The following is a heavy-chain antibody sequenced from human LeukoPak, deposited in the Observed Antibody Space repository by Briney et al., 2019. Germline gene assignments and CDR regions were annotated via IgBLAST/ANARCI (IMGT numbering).Heavy chain of an antibody. CDR1: GFTFDDYG. V-gene: IGHV3-20*04. CDR3: ARVDTAMVNGFDP. Sequence: GGSLRLSCAASGFTFDDYGMSWVRQAPGKGLEWVSGINWNGGSTGYADSVKGRFTFSRDSAKNSLYLQMNSLRAEDTALYYCARVDTAMVNGFDPWGQGTLVTVSS. D-gene: IGHD5-18*01. CDR2: INWNGGST. J-gene: IGHJ5*02.